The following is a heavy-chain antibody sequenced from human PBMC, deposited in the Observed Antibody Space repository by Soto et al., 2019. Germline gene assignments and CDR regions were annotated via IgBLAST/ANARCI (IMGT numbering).Heavy chain of an antibody. CDR2: ISSSSSTI. Sequence: GESLKISCAASGFTFSSYSMNWVRQAPGKGLEWVSYISSSSSTIYYADSVKGRFTISRDNAKNSLYLQMNSLRDEDTAVYYCARGLEDIVLMVYAIRLNWFDPWGQGTLVTVSS. CDR3: ARGLEDIVLMVYAIRLNWFDP. CDR1: GFTFSSYS. V-gene: IGHV3-48*02. D-gene: IGHD2-8*01. J-gene: IGHJ5*02.